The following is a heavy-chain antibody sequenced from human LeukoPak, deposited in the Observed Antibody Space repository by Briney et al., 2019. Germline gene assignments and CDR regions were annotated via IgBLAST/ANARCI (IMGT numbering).Heavy chain of an antibody. V-gene: IGHV3-30-3*01. CDR3: AREGSYSSGWYYFDY. CDR1: GYTFSSYA. J-gene: IGHJ4*02. CDR2: TSYDGGNK. Sequence: PGRSLRLSCAASGYTFSSYAMHWVRQAPGKGLEWVAITSYDGGNKYYADSVKGRFTISRDNSKNTLYLQMNSLRAEDTAVYYCAREGSYSSGWYYFDYWGQGTLVTVSS. D-gene: IGHD6-19*01.